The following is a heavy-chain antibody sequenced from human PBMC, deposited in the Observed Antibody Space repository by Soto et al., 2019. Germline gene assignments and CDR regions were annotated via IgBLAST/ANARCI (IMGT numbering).Heavy chain of an antibody. D-gene: IGHD3-10*01. CDR2: MSFDGSYK. CDR1: GFSFSSYD. J-gene: IGHJ6*01. Sequence: QEQLVESGGGAVQPGRSLRLSCTASGFSFSSYDMHWVRQAPGEGLEWVSAMSFDGSYKHYADAVKGRFTISRDNSEKTLYLQMNGLRPEDTAVYFCARGMIRGVVYYGVEVWGQGTTVTVSP. CDR3: ARGMIRGVVYYGVEV. V-gene: IGHV3-30*03.